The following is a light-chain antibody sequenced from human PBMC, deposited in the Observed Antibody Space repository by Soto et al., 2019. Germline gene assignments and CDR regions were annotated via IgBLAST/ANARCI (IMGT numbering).Light chain of an antibody. CDR1: QSGFGTY. CDR3: HQYGNPPGT. V-gene: IGKV3-20*01. CDR2: AAS. J-gene: IGKJ1*01. Sequence: EIVLMQSPDTLSLSPGERATLSCRASQSGFGTYLAWFQHKPGQAPRLLIYAASNRATGIPDRVGGSGFGTDITLTISRVEPEDFAVYHCHQYGNPPGTVGQGTKVEMK.